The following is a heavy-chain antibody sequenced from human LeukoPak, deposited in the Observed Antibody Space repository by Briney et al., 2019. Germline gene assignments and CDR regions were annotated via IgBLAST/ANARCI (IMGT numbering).Heavy chain of an antibody. CDR1: GFTFSSYA. J-gene: IGHJ4*02. CDR2: ISGSGGST. Sequence: PGGSLRLSCAASGFTFSSYAMSWVRQAPGKGLEWVPAISGSGGSTYYADSTKGRFTISRDNSKNTLYLQMNSLRAEDTAVYYCANSRQWLATGNFDYWGQGTLVTVSS. V-gene: IGHV3-23*01. D-gene: IGHD6-19*01. CDR3: ANSRQWLATGNFDY.